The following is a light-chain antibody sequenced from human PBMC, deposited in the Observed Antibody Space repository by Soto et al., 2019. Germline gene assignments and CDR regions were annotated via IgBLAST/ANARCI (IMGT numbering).Light chain of an antibody. CDR3: QQYYTWPS. CDR2: AAS. Sequence: EILMTQSPATLSVSPGERATLSCRASQSVSPNVAWYQQRPGQSPRLLIYAASTRATGIPGRFSGSGSGTELTLTINSLESEDFAVYYCQQYYTWPSFGQGTRLEIK. J-gene: IGKJ5*01. CDR1: QSVSPN. V-gene: IGKV3-15*01.